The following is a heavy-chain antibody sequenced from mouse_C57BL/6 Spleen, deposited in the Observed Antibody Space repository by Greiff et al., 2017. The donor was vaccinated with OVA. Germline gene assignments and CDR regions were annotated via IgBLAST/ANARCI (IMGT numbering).Heavy chain of an antibody. J-gene: IGHJ1*03. V-gene: IGHV1-22*01. CDR2: INPNNGGT. CDR1: GYTFTDYN. D-gene: IGHD3-1*01. Sequence: EVQLQQSGPELVKPGASVKMSCKASGYTFTDYNMHWVKQSHGKSLEWIGYINPNNGGTSYNQKFKGKATLTVNKSSSTAYMELRSLTSEDSAVYYCARGGYSHWYFDVWGTGTTVTVSS. CDR3: ARGGYSHWYFDV.